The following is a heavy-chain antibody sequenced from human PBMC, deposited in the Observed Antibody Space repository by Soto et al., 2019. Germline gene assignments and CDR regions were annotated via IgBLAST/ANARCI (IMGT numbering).Heavy chain of an antibody. CDR2: IKQDGSEK. D-gene: IGHD3-3*01. CDR3: ARDLQQHDFWSGYLYYGMDV. CDR1: GFTFSSYW. Sequence: GGSLRLSCAASGFTFSSYWMSWVRQAPGKGLEWVANIKQDGSEKYYVDSVKGRLTISRDNAKNSLYLQMNILRAEDTAVYYCARDLQQHDFWSGYLYYGMDVWGQGTTVTVSS. J-gene: IGHJ6*02. V-gene: IGHV3-7*01.